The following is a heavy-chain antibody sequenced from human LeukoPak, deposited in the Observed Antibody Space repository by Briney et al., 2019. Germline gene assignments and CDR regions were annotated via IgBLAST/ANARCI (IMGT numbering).Heavy chain of an antibody. Sequence: SVKVSCKASGGTFSSYAISWVRQAPGQGLEWMGGIIPIFGTANYAQKFQGRVTITSDESTSTAYMELSSLRSEDTAVYYCARVQLEHHPYAFDIWGQGTMVTVSS. V-gene: IGHV1-69*13. J-gene: IGHJ3*02. CDR1: GGTFSSYA. CDR2: IIPIFGTA. D-gene: IGHD1-1*01. CDR3: ARVQLEHHPYAFDI.